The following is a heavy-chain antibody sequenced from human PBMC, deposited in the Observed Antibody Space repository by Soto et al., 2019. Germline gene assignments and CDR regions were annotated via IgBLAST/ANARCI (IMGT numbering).Heavy chain of an antibody. J-gene: IGHJ3*02. CDR2: MNPNSGNT. Sequence: ASVKGSGKDSVYTFTRYDINWVRQAKGQGLEWMGWMNPNSGNTGYAQKFQGRVTMTRNTSISTAYMELSSLRSEDTAVYYCASTVVVAATDAFDICAQWPIVTVSS. V-gene: IGHV1-8*01. CDR3: ASTVVVAATDAFDI. CDR1: VYTFTRYD. D-gene: IGHD2-15*01.